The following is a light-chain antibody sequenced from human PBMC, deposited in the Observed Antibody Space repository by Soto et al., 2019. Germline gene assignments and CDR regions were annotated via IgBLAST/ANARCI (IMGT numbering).Light chain of an antibody. V-gene: IGLV4-69*01. CDR3: QTWGTGIHV. J-gene: IGLJ1*01. Sequence: QPVLTQSPSASASLGASVKLTCILSSGHSSYAIAWHQQQPEKGPRYLMKLNSDGSHSKGDGIPDRFSGSSSGAERYLIISSLQSEDEADYYCQTWGTGIHVFGTGTQLTVL. CDR2: LNSDGSH. CDR1: SGHSSYA.